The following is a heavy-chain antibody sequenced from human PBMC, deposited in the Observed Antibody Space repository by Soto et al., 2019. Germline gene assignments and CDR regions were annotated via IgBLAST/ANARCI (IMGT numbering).Heavy chain of an antibody. CDR3: ARVGGNYYDRSDYIEGDY. D-gene: IGHD3-22*01. V-gene: IGHV4-30-4*01. J-gene: IGHJ4*02. CDR1: GGSISSGDYY. Sequence: SETLSLTCTVSGGSISSGDYYWSWIRQPPGKGLEWIGYIYYSGSTYYNPSLKSRVTISVDTSKNQFSLKLSSVTAADTAVYYCARVGGNYYDRSDYIEGDYWGQGSLVTVSS. CDR2: IYYSGST.